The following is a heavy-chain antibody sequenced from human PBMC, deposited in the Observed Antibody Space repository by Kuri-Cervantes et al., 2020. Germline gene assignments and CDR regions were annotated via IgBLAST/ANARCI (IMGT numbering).Heavy chain of an antibody. CDR1: GGPISSYY. CDR3: ARDLNP. Sequence: SCTVSGGPISSYYWSWIRQPPGKGLEWIGYIYYSGSTNYNPSLKSRVTISVDTSKDQFSLKLSSVTAADTAVYYCARDLNPWGQGTLVTVSS. J-gene: IGHJ5*02. V-gene: IGHV4-59*01. CDR2: IYYSGST.